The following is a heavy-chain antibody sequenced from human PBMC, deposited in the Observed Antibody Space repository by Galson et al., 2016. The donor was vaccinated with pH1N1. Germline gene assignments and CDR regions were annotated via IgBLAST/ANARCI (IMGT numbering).Heavy chain of an antibody. D-gene: IGHD3-16*01. CDR3: ARVGEWVQLRRGFFDY. J-gene: IGHJ4*02. CDR2: IYTSGST. CDR1: GGSISRGSYY. Sequence: TLSLTCSVSGGSISRGSYYWNWIRQPAGRGLEWIGRIYTSGSTNYNPSLKSRVTMSIDASNNQFSLNLTSVTAADTAVYFCARVGEWVQLRRGFFDYWGQGLLVTVSS. V-gene: IGHV4-61*02.